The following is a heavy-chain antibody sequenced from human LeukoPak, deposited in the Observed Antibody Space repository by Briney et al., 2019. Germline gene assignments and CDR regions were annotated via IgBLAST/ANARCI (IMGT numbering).Heavy chain of an antibody. CDR3: ARVHSILTGHDN. J-gene: IGHJ4*02. CDR1: GYTFTDYY. CDR2: INPNGGGT. Sequence: ASVKVSCKASGYTFTDYYMHWVRQAPGQGLEWMGWINPNGGGTNYAQKFQGRVTMTRDTSITTAYMELSNLKSDDTAVYYCARVHSILTGHDNWGQGTLVTVSS. V-gene: IGHV1-2*02. D-gene: IGHD3-9*01.